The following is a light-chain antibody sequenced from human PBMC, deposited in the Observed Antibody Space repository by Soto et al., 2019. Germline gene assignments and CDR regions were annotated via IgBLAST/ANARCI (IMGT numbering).Light chain of an antibody. CDR2: DVS. CDR3: QQYGSSGT. Sequence: EIVLTQSPGTLSLSPGDRATLSCRASQTLRSGYLAWYQHKPGQPPRLLIYDVSSRTPGTPDRFSGSGSGTDFALTISRLEPEDFAVYYCQQYGSSGTFGQGTKVDIK. V-gene: IGKV3-20*01. J-gene: IGKJ1*01. CDR1: QTLRSGY.